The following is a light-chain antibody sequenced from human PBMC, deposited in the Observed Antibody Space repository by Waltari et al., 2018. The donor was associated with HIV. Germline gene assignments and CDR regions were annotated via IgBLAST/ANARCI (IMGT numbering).Light chain of an antibody. J-gene: IGKJ5*01. CDR2: GAS. CDR1: QSLLHKNGNTY. Sequence: IVLTQTPLSLSVTHGQPPFISCKSSQSLLHKNGNTYLYWYQQNSGHTPQLLIYGASNWFTGVPDRFSGSGSGTYFTLNISRLEAEDFGVYYCMQSIKLPRTFGQGTRLEIK. CDR3: MQSIKLPRT. V-gene: IGKV2D-29*01.